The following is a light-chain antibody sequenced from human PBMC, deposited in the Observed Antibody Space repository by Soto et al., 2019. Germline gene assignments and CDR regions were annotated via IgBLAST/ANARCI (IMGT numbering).Light chain of an antibody. CDR1: QSISSY. CDR3: QQYGSSSQAT. V-gene: IGKV1-9*01. Sequence: DIQMTQSPSTLSASVGDRVTITCRASQSISSYLAWYQQKPGKAPKLLIYATSTLQSGVPSRFSGSGSGTDFTLTISRVEPEDFAVYYCQQYGSSSQATFGGGTKVDIK. J-gene: IGKJ4*01. CDR2: ATS.